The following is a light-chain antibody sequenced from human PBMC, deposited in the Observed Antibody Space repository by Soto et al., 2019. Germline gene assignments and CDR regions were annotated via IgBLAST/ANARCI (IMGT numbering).Light chain of an antibody. V-gene: IGLV3-25*03. CDR2: KDS. Sequence: ELTQPPSVSVSPGQTARITCSGDALPKQYAYWYQQKPGQAPVLVIYKDSERPSGIPERFSGSSSGTTVTLTISGVQAEDEADYYCQSADSSGTLYVFGTGTKVTVL. CDR1: ALPKQY. J-gene: IGLJ1*01. CDR3: QSADSSGTLYV.